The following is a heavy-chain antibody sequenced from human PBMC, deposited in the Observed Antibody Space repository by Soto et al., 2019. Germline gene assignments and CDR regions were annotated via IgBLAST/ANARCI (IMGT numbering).Heavy chain of an antibody. V-gene: IGHV4-59*01. CDR2: IYYSGST. CDR1: GGSISSYY. D-gene: IGHD5-12*01. CDR3: ARRGYSGYDFRNWFDP. Sequence: PSETLSLTCTVSGGSISSYYWSWIRQPPGKGLEWIGYIYYSGSTNYNPSLKSRVTISVDTSKNQFSLKLSSVTAADTAVYYCARRGYSGYDFRNWFDPWGQGTLVTVSS. J-gene: IGHJ5*02.